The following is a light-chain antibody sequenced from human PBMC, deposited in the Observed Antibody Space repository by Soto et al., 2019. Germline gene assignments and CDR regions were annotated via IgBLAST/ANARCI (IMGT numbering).Light chain of an antibody. CDR2: SAT. Sequence: AIQMTQSPTSLSASVGDRVIITCRASQDISKDLGWYQQKPGKAPKFLIYSATSTQSGVPSTFXXXXXXXXXXXXXXSLQPEDFATYYCLQDHDYPRTFGQGTKVEF. V-gene: IGKV1-6*01. J-gene: IGKJ1*01. CDR3: LQDHDYPRT. CDR1: QDISKD.